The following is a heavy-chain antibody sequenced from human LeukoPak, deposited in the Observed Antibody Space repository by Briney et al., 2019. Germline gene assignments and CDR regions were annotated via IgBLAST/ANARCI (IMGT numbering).Heavy chain of an antibody. CDR2: IYYSGST. CDR1: GGSIISYY. J-gene: IGHJ5*02. Sequence: SETLSITCTVSGGSIISYYWSWIRQPLGKGLEWIGYIYYSGSTNYNPSLKSRVTISVDTSKNQFSLKLTSVTAADTAVYYCARDRYDSVYNWFDPWGQGTLVTVSS. D-gene: IGHD3-22*01. V-gene: IGHV4-59*12. CDR3: ARDRYDSVYNWFDP.